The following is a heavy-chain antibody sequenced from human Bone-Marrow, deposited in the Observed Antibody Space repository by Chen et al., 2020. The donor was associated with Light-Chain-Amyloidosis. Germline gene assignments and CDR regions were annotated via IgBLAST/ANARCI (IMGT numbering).Heavy chain of an antibody. CDR3: ARRRDGYNFDY. CDR1: GYTFPNYW. CDR2: IYPDDSDA. J-gene: IGHJ4*02. Sequence: EVQLEQSGPEVKKTGESLKISCTGSGYTFPNYWIGWVRQMPGKGLEWMVVIYPDDSDARYSPSFEGQVTISADKSITTAYLQWRSLKASDTAMYYCARRRDGYNFDYWGQGTLVTVSS. V-gene: IGHV5-51*01. D-gene: IGHD5-12*01.